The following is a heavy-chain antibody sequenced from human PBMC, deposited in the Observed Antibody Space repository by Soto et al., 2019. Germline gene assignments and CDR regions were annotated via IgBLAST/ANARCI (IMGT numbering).Heavy chain of an antibody. V-gene: IGHV4-59*08. D-gene: IGHD4-17*01. CDR1: GGSISSYY. J-gene: IGHJ4*02. CDR2: IYYSGST. Sequence: SETLSLTCTVSGGSISSYYWSWIRQPPGKGLEWIGYIYYSGSTNYNPSLKSRVTISVDTSKNQFSLKLSSVTAADTAVYYCARSGGDYLFDYWGQGTLVTVSS. CDR3: ARSGGDYLFDY.